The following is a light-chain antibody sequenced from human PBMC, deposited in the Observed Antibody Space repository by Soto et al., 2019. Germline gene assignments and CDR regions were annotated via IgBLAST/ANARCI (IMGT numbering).Light chain of an antibody. CDR1: SSDVGSYNY. V-gene: IGLV2-14*01. CDR2: EVS. Sequence: VLSRPASVSGWPGQSITISCTGTSSDVGSYNYVSWYQQHPGKAPKLMIFEVSNRPSGVSNRFSGSKSGNTASLTISGLQTEDEADYYCSSYTSSSTLVFGTGTKVTVL. J-gene: IGLJ1*01. CDR3: SSYTSSSTLV.